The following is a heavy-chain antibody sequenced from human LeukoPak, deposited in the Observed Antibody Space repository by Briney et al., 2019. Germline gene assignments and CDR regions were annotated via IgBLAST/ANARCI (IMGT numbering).Heavy chain of an antibody. CDR2: VNLQGST. J-gene: IGHJ4*02. V-gene: IGHV4-4*02. D-gene: IGHD6-13*01. CDR3: ARDPRGAGTASGYFDY. Sequence: SGTLSLTCGVSGGSISNTNWWTWFRQPPGKGLEWIGEVNLQGSTNYNPSLKSRVTMSVDTSKNQFSLKLSSVTAADTAVYYCARDPRGAGTASGYFDYWGQGTLVTVSS. CDR1: GGSISNTNW.